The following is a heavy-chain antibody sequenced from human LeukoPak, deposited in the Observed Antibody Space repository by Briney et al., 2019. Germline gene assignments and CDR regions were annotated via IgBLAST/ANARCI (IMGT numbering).Heavy chain of an antibody. CDR3: AKGYSMSY. J-gene: IGHJ4*02. CDR1: GDSVSNTTTA. CDR2: TYYRSKWYH. D-gene: IGHD5-12*01. V-gene: IGHV6-1*01. Sequence: SQTLSLTCAISGDSVSNTTTAWNWIRQSPSRGLEWLGRTYYRSKWYHEYAISVRSQIIINSDTSKNQFSLHLNSVTPDDTAVYYCAKGYSMSYWGQGTLVTVSS.